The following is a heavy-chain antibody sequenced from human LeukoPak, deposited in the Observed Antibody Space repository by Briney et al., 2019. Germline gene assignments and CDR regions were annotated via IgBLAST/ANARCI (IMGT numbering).Heavy chain of an antibody. CDR1: GFTFGDHA. CDR2: IKPDGSEK. CDR3: ARDTVGATDY. J-gene: IGHJ4*02. V-gene: IGHV3-7*01. Sequence: GGSLRLSCTASGFTFGDHAMTWVRQAPGKGLEWVANIKPDGSEKYYVDSVKGRFTISRDNAKKSLYLQMNSLRAEDTALYYCARDTVGATDYWGQGTLVTVSS. D-gene: IGHD1-26*01.